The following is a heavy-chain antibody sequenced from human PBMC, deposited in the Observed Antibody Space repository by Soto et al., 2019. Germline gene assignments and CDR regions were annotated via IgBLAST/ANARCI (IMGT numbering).Heavy chain of an antibody. CDR2: INPDNGNT. J-gene: IGHJ3*01. Sequence: QVQLVQSGAEVRKPGASVNISCWAYGCTFVANLINWVRHVPGQSLEWMGWINPDNGNTKYSQTCQGRVTISRHSSAIIAYVAVTDLTSDDTAVYDCARDILSVGPRANDALDVWGQGTMVTVSS. CDR3: ARDILSVGPRANDALDV. CDR1: GCTFVANL. D-gene: IGHD2-8*02. V-gene: IGHV1-3*01.